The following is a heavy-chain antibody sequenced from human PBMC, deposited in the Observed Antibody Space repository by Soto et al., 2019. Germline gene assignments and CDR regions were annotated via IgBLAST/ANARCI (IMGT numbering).Heavy chain of an antibody. D-gene: IGHD4-4*01. CDR1: GFTFSGYG. Sequence: GGSLRLSCVASGFTFSGYGMHWIRQAPGKAPEWVALISSDGSSTLYADSVKGRFSISRDNSRDTLYLQLNNLRPDDTAVFSCARGAYRYFDYWGQGTLVTVSS. V-gene: IGHV3-30*03. CDR3: ARGAYRYFDY. J-gene: IGHJ4*02. CDR2: ISSDGSST.